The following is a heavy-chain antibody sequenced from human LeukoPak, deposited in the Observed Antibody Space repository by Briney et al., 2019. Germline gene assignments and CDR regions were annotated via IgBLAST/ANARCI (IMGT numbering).Heavy chain of an antibody. J-gene: IGHJ3*02. CDR3: ARRATLYYYDSSGAFDI. Sequence: SETLSLTCAVSGGSISSSNWWSWVRQPPGKGLEWIGEIYHSGSTNYNPSLKSRVTISVDTSKNQFSLKLSSVTAADTAVYYCARRATLYYYDSSGAFDIWGQGTMVTVSS. CDR2: IYHSGST. V-gene: IGHV4-4*02. D-gene: IGHD3-22*01. CDR1: GGSISSSNW.